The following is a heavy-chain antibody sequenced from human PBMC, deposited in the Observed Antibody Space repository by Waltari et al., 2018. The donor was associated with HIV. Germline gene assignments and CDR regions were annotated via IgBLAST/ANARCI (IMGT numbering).Heavy chain of an antibody. CDR1: GYTFTSHG. V-gene: IGHV1-18*01. J-gene: IGHJ6*02. CDR2: ISAYNGNQ. CDR3: ARWYIAVVPVGGMDV. Sequence: QVQLVQSGAEVKKPGASVKVPCKASGYTFTSHGIRWVRRAPGQGLEWMGWISAYNGNQNYAQKLQGRVTMTTDTSTRTAYIELRSLRSDDTAVYYCARWYIAVVPVGGMDVWGQGTTVTVSS. D-gene: IGHD6-19*01.